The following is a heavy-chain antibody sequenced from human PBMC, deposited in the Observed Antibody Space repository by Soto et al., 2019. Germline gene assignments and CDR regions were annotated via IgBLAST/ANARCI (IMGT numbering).Heavy chain of an antibody. Sequence: TSETLSLTCAVYGGSFSGYYWSWIRQPPGRGLEWIGEINHSGSTNYNPSLKSRVTISVDTSKNQFSLKLSSVTAADTAVYYCARSRGYYYYYYGMDVWGQGTTVTVSS. CDR1: GGSFSGYY. CDR3: ARSRGYYYYYYGMDV. J-gene: IGHJ6*02. V-gene: IGHV4-34*01. D-gene: IGHD3-10*01. CDR2: INHSGST.